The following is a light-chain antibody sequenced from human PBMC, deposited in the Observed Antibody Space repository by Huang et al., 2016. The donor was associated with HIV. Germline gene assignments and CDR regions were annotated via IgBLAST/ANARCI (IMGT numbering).Light chain of an antibody. Sequence: EIVLTQSPATLSLSPGDRATLSCRASQGVTGYLSWYQQKPGQAPRLFIYDTSNMATGIPARFSGSGSGTDFTLTISSLEPEDFAVYYCQQRSSWPLTFGGGTKVEIK. J-gene: IGKJ4*01. CDR3: QQRSSWPLT. CDR1: QGVTGY. CDR2: DTS. V-gene: IGKV3-11*01.